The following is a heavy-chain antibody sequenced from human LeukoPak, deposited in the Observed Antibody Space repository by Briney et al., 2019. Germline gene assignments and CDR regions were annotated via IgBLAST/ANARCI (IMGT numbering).Heavy chain of an antibody. CDR2: ISYDGGNK. J-gene: IGHJ3*02. CDR3: ARATMPNDAFDI. D-gene: IGHD2-2*01. CDR1: GFTFSSYA. V-gene: IGHV3-30-3*01. Sequence: GGSLRLSCAASGFTFSSYAMHWVRQAPGKGLEWVAVISYDGGNKYYADSVKGRFTVSRDNSKNTLYLQMNSLRAEDTAVYYCARATMPNDAFDIWGQGTMVTVSS.